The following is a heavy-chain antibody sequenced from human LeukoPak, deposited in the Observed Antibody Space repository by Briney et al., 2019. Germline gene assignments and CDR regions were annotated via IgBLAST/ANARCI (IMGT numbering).Heavy chain of an antibody. CDR3: ARDLAPLLWFGEPREV. CDR1: GFNVNKSY. V-gene: IGHV3-53*01. CDR2: IYSAGTT. Sequence: GGSLRLSCAASGFNVNKSYLSWVRQAPGRGLEWVSVIYSAGTTYYADSVKGRFTISREESKNTVYLQMNSLRAEDTAVYYCARDLAPLLWFGEPREVRGKGTMVTVSS. J-gene: IGHJ6*04. D-gene: IGHD3-10*01.